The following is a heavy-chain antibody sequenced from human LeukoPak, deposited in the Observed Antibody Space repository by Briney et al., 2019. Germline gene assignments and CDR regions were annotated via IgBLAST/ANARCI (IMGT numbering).Heavy chain of an antibody. V-gene: IGHV3-21*01. CDR3: ARVSIDDVDAFDI. J-gene: IGHJ3*02. CDR1: GFTFSSYS. Sequence: GGSLRLSCAASGFTFSSYSMNWVRQAPGKGLEWVSSISSSSSYIYYADSVKGRFTISRDNAKNSLYLQMNSLRAEDTAVYYCARVSIDDVDAFDIWGQGTMVTVSS. CDR2: ISSSSSYI.